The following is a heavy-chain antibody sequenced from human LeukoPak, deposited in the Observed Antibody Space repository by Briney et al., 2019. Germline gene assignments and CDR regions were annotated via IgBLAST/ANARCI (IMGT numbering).Heavy chain of an antibody. CDR1: GFTFSSYA. V-gene: IGHV3-23*01. Sequence: ETGGSLRLSCAASGFTFSSYAMSWVRQAPGKGLEWVSAISGSGGSTYYADSVKGRFTISRDNSKNTLYLQMNSLRAEDTAVYYCAKPVFPIQLWSMGYFDYWGQGTLVTVSS. D-gene: IGHD5-18*01. CDR2: ISGSGGST. CDR3: AKPVFPIQLWSMGYFDY. J-gene: IGHJ4*02.